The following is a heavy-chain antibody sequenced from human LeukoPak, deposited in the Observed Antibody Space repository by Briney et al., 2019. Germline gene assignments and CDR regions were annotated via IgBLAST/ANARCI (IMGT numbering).Heavy chain of an antibody. CDR3: ARDRRGYSYGYFDY. CDR1: GYSISSAYY. CDR2: IYHSGST. Sequence: SETLSLTCTVSGYSISSAYYWGWIRQPPGKGLEWIGSIYHSGSTYYNPSLKSRVTISVDTSKNQFSLKLSSVTAADTAVYYCARDRRGYSYGYFDYWGQGTLVTVSS. D-gene: IGHD5-18*01. J-gene: IGHJ4*02. V-gene: IGHV4-38-2*02.